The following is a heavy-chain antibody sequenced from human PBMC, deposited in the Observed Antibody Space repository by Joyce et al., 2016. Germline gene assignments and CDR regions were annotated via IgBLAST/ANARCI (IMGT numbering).Heavy chain of an antibody. J-gene: IGHJ4*02. Sequence: VQLEQSGGALVQPGESQRLSCVGSGFTFSRHWMSWVRQAQGKGLEWVASSNENGGEKYYLDSVKGRFTISRDNSKNSQYLHMNSLRAEDTAIYFCAKALYGDYEFDHWGQGSLITVSS. CDR3: AKALYGDYEFDH. CDR2: SNENGGEK. V-gene: IGHV3-7*01. CDR1: GFTFSRHW. D-gene: IGHD4-17*01.